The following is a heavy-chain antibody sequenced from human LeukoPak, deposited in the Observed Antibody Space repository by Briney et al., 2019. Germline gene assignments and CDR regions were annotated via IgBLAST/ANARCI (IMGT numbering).Heavy chain of an antibody. D-gene: IGHD1-26*01. CDR1: GFTFSSYE. V-gene: IGHV4-34*01. J-gene: IGHJ3*02. CDR3: ARGKRNWIVGATWLEDDAFDI. CDR2: INHSGST. Sequence: PGGSLRLSCAASGFTFSSYEMNWVRQAPGKGLEWIGEINHSGSTNYNPSLKSRVTISVDTSKNQFSLKLSSVTAADTAVYYCARGKRNWIVGATWLEDDAFDIWGQGTMVTVSS.